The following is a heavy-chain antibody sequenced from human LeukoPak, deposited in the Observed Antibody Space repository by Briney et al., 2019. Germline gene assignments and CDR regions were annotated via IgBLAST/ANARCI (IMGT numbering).Heavy chain of an antibody. Sequence: GGSLRLSCAASGFTFSGYAMSWVRQAPGKGLEWVSAISGSGGSTYYAGSVKGRFTISRDNSKNTLYLQMNSLRAEDTVVYYCAKSSLVGAADFDYWGQGTLVTVSS. J-gene: IGHJ4*02. V-gene: IGHV3-23*01. D-gene: IGHD1-26*01. CDR1: GFTFSGYA. CDR2: ISGSGGST. CDR3: AKSSLVGAADFDY.